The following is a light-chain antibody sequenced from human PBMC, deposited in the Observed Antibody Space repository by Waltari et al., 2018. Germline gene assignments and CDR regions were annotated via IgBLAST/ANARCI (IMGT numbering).Light chain of an antibody. V-gene: IGKV3-20*01. Sequence: DIVLTQSPGPLSLSPGERATLSCRASQSVSRALAWYQQKPGQAPRLLIYGASNRATGIPDRFSGSGSGTDFSLTISRLDPEDVAVYFCQHYVRLPATFGQGTKVEIK. CDR3: QHYVRLPAT. J-gene: IGKJ1*01. CDR1: QSVSRA. CDR2: GAS.